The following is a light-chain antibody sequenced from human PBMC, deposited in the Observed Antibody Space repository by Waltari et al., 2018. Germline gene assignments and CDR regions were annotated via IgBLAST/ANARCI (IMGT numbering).Light chain of an antibody. CDR1: QTVSSRF. CDR2: DTS. V-gene: IGKV3-20*01. Sequence: EIVLTQSPGTLSLSPGERATLSCRASQTVSSRFLAWYQQKPGQAPRLLIYDTSSRATGIPDRFSGSGSGTDFTLTISRLEPEDFAVYYCQHSNGPPMYTFGQGTKLEIK. CDR3: QHSNGPPMYT. J-gene: IGKJ2*01.